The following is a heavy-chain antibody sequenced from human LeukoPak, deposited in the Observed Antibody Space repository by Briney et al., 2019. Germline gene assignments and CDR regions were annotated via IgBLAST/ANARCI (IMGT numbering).Heavy chain of an antibody. J-gene: IGHJ6*03. CDR1: GGSFSGYY. V-gene: IGHV4-34*01. CDR2: ITHSGST. Sequence: SETLSLTCSVYGGSFSGYYWSWSRPPPGKGLEWVGEITHSGSTNYNPSLKSRVTISVDTSKNQFSLKLSSVTAADTAVYYCARDYDFWSGYYNYYYYYMDVWGKGTTVTVSS. CDR3: ARDYDFWSGYYNYYYYYMDV. D-gene: IGHD3-3*01.